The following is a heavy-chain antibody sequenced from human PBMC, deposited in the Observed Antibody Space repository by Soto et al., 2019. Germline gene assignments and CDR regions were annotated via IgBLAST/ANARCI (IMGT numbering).Heavy chain of an antibody. V-gene: IGHV5-51*01. D-gene: IGHD3-22*01. CDR2: IYPGDSNT. CDR3: ARPRWDYYDSSGRTPYYFDY. Sequence: LGESLKISCKGSGYSFTSYWIGWVRQMPGKGLEWMGIIYPGDSNTRYSPSFQGQVTISADKSVTTAYLQWSSLKASDTAMYYCARPRWDYYDSSGRTPYYFDYWGQGTLVTVSS. J-gene: IGHJ4*02. CDR1: GYSFTSYW.